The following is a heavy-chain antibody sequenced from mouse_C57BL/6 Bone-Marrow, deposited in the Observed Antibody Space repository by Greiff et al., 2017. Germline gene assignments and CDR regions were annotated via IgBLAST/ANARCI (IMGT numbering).Heavy chain of an antibody. CDR1: GFTFSSYG. V-gene: IGHV5-6*01. D-gene: IGHD4-1*01. CDR3: ARHGTGTNCDY. CDR2: ISSGGSYT. J-gene: IGHJ2*01. Sequence: EVKVVESGGDLVKPGGSLKLSCAASGFTFSSYGMSWVRQTPDKRLEWVATISSGGSYTYYPHSVKGRFTITRDKAKHTLYLQMSSLKSEDTAMYYFARHGTGTNCDYWGQGTTLTVSS.